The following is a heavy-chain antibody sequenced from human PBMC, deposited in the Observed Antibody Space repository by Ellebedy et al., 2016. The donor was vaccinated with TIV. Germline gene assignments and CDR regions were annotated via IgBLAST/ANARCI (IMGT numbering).Heavy chain of an antibody. J-gene: IGHJ6*02. V-gene: IGHV3-21*01. Sequence: GESLKISCAASGFTFSSYSMNWVRQAPGKGLEWVSSISSSSSYIYYADSVKGRFTISRDNAKNSLYLQMNSLRAEDTAVYYCAIALAVAGTPYYYGMDVWGQGTTVTVSS. CDR3: AIALAVAGTPYYYGMDV. D-gene: IGHD6-19*01. CDR2: ISSSSSYI. CDR1: GFTFSSYS.